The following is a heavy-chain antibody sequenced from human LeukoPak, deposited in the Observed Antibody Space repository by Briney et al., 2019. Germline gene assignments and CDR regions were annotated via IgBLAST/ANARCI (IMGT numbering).Heavy chain of an antibody. D-gene: IGHD3-10*01. CDR2: ISVYNGNT. J-gene: IGHJ4*02. CDR3: ARDRATMVRGVVDY. Sequence: GASVKVSCKASGYTFTSYGISWVRQAPEQGLEWMGWISVYNGNTKYAQKLQGRVTMTTDTSTNTAYMELRSLRSDDTAVYYCARDRATMVRGVVDYWGQGTLVTVSS. CDR1: GYTFTSYG. V-gene: IGHV1-18*01.